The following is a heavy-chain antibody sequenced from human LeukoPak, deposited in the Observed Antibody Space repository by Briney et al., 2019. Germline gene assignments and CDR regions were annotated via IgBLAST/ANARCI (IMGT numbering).Heavy chain of an antibody. CDR1: GFTFSSDW. CDR2: INERGSER. V-gene: IGHV3-7*01. CDR3: ARVTWTGVAD. Sequence: GGSLRLSCATSGFTFSSDWMNWVRQAPGKGLEWVASINERGSERYYVDSVKGRFTISRDDAKKSVYLQMNSLRAEDTAVYYCARVTWTGVADWGQGTLVSLSS. D-gene: IGHD3/OR15-3a*01. J-gene: IGHJ4*02.